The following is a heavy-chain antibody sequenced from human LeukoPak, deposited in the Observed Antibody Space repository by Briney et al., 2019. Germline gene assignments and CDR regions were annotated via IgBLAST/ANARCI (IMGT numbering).Heavy chain of an antibody. J-gene: IGHJ5*02. D-gene: IGHD5-12*01. V-gene: IGHV4-38-2*02. Sequence: SETLSLTCTVSGYSISSGYYWGWIRQPPGKGLEWIGSIYHSGSTYYNPSLKSRVTISVDTSKNQFSLKLSSVTAADTAVYYCARGPLYSGYDREWFDPWGQGTLVTVSS. CDR1: GYSISSGYY. CDR3: ARGPLYSGYDREWFDP. CDR2: IYHSGST.